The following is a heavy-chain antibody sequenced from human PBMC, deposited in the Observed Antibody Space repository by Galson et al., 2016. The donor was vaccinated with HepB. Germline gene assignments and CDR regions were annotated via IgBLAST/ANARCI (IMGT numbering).Heavy chain of an antibody. CDR1: GYTFIDNG. J-gene: IGHJ4*02. CDR3: ARGGGYYDSSVAD. CDR2: ISAYSGNI. V-gene: IGHV1-18*01. Sequence: SVKVSCKASGYTFIDNGITWVRQAPGLGLEWMGWISAYSGNIKYAEKLQGRLTMRTDTSTSTAYMELRRLRSDDTAVYYGARGGGYYDSSVADWGQGTLVTVSS. D-gene: IGHD3-22*01.